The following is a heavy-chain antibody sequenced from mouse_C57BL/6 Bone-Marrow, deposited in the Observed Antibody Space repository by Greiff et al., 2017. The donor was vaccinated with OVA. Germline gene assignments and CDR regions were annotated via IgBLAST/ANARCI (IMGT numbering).Heavy chain of an antibody. CDR2: ISYDGSN. J-gene: IGHJ2*01. V-gene: IGHV3-6*01. CDR1: GYSITSGYY. D-gene: IGHD1-1*01. CDR3: ARELITT. Sequence: EESGPGLVKPSQSLSLTCSVTGYSITSGYYWNWIRQFPGNKLEWMGYISYDGSNNYNPSLKNRISITRDTSKNQFFLKLNSVTTEDTATYYCARELITTWGQGTTLTVSS.